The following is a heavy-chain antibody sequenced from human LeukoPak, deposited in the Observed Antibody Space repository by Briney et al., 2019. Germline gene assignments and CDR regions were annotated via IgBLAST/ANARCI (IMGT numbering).Heavy chain of an antibody. D-gene: IGHD2-2*01. J-gene: IGHJ4*02. V-gene: IGHV3-48*01. CDR1: GFTFSSYT. CDR3: ARDASYCRSTSCPCDY. Sequence: PGGSLRLSSAASGFTFSSYTMNWVRQAPGRGLEWVSYISSASSTIYYADSVRGRFTISRDNAKTSLYLQMDSLRADDTAVYYCARDASYCRSTSCPCDYWGQGTLVTVSS. CDR2: ISSASSTI.